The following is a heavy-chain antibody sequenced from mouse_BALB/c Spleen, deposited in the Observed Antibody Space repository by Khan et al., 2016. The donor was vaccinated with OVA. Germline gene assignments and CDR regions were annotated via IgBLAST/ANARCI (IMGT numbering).Heavy chain of an antibody. CDR1: GFSLSDYG. CDR2: IWGGGNT. V-gene: IGHV2-6-5*01. J-gene: IGHJ4*01. CDR3: AKGVWYYYYTLDY. D-gene: IGHD1-1*02. Sequence: VQLQESGPGLVAPSQNLSITCTVSGFSLSDYGVSWIRQPPGKGLEWLGVIWGGGNTYYNSTLKSRLSISKDNSKSQVFLKMSSLQSDDTAMYYCAKGVWYYYYTLDYWGQGTSVTVSS.